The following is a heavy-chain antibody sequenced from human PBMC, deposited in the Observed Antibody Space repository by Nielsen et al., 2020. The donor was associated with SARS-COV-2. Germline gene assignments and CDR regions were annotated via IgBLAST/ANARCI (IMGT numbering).Heavy chain of an antibody. D-gene: IGHD2-15*01. Sequence: WVRQAPGQGLEWMGWISAYNGNTNYAQKLQGRVTMTTDTSTSTAYMELRSLRSDDTAVYYCARGLGYCSGGSCYGWFDPWGQGTLVTVSS. CDR2: ISAYNGNT. CDR3: ARGLGYCSGGSCYGWFDP. V-gene: IGHV1-18*01. J-gene: IGHJ5*02.